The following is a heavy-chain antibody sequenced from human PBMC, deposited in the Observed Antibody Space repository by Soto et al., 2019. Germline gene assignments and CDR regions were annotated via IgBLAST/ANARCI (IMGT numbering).Heavy chain of an antibody. J-gene: IGHJ5*02. CDR2: IYYSGST. D-gene: IGHD2-2*01. CDR3: ARGYCSSTSCYAVYWFDP. CDR1: GGSISSYY. V-gene: IGHV4-59*01. Sequence: PSETLSLTCTVSGGSISSYYWSWIRQPPGKGLEWIGYIYYSGSTNYNPSLKARLTISVDTSKNQFSLRLTSVTAADMAVYYCARGYCSSTSCYAVYWFDPWGQGTLVTVSS.